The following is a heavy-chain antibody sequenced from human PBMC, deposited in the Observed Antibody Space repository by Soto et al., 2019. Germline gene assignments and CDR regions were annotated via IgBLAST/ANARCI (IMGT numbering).Heavy chain of an antibody. CDR2: ISYDGSNK. CDR3: AKGDYYGMDV. V-gene: IGHV3-30*18. CDR1: GFTFSSYG. J-gene: IGHJ6*02. Sequence: GGSLRLSCAASGFTFSSYGMHWVRQAPGKGLEWVAVISYDGSNKYYADSVKGRFTISRDNSKNTLYLQMNSLRAEDTAVYYCAKGDYYGMDVWGQGTTVTVSS.